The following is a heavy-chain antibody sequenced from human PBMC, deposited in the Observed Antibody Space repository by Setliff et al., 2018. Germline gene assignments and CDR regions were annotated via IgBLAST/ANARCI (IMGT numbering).Heavy chain of an antibody. D-gene: IGHD2-15*01. CDR1: GFSFSSYW. V-gene: IGHV3-74*01. J-gene: IGHJ6*03. CDR3: ARDLGARYCSGGSCSHYYYYYYMDV. CDR2: INSDGSST. Sequence: GGSLRLSCAASGFSFSSYWMHWVRQAPGKGPVWVSRINSDGSSTSYADSVKGRFTISRDNAKNTLHLQMNSLRAEDTAVYYCARDLGARYCSGGSCSHYYYYYYMDVWGKGTTVTVSS.